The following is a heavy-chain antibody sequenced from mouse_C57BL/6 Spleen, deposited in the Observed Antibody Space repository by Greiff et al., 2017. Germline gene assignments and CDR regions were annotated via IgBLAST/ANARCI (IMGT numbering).Heavy chain of an antibody. J-gene: IGHJ2*01. V-gene: IGHV1-15*01. D-gene: IGHD2-2*01. Sequence: QVQLQQSGAELVRPGASVTLSCKASGYTFTDYEMHWVKQTPVHGLEWIGAIDPETGGTAYNQKFKGKAILTADESSSTAYMELRSLTSEDSAVYYCTRTRRMVTTFDYWGQGTTLTVSS. CDR2: IDPETGGT. CDR3: TRTRRMVTTFDY. CDR1: GYTFTDYE.